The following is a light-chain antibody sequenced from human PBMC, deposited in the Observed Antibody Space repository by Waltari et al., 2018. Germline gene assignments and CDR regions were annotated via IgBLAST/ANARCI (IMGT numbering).Light chain of an antibody. Sequence: DIQMTQSPSSLSASVGDRVTITCRASQSISSYLNWYQQKPVKAPKLLIYAASSLQSVVPSRFSGSGSGTDFTLTISSLQPEDFATYYCQQSYSTPQFTFGPGTKVDIK. J-gene: IGKJ3*01. V-gene: IGKV1-39*01. CDR3: QQSYSTPQFT. CDR1: QSISSY. CDR2: AAS.